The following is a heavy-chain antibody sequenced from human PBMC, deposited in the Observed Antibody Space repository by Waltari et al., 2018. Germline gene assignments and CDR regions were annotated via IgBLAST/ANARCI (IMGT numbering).Heavy chain of an antibody. J-gene: IGHJ4*02. CDR3: AREGGGLRSRG. CDR2: IIPIFGTA. CDR1: GGPFSSYA. D-gene: IGHD4-17*01. V-gene: IGHV1-69*13. Sequence: QVQLVQSGAEVKKPGSLVKVYCKASGGPFSSYAIRWVRQAPGQGLEWMGRIIPIFGTANYAQKFQGRVTITADKSTSTAYMELSSLRSEDTAVYYCAREGGGLRSRGWGQGTLVTVSS.